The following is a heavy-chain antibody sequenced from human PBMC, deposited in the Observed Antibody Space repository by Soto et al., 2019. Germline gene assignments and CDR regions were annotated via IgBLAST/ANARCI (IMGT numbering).Heavy chain of an antibody. Sequence: SVKVSCKASGGIFSSYAISWLRQAPGQGLEWMGAVIPILGQAYYAQDLQDRVSITADESTRTTYMELSSLRSEDTAVYFCARVGGIGAPPGTDYWGQGTLVTVSS. CDR3: ARVGGIGAPPGTDY. CDR2: VIPILGQA. J-gene: IGHJ4*02. V-gene: IGHV1-69*13. CDR1: GGIFSSYA. D-gene: IGHD6-6*01.